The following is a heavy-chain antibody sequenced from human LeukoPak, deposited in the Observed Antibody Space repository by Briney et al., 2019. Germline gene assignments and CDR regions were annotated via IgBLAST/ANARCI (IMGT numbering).Heavy chain of an antibody. J-gene: IGHJ4*02. Sequence: GGSLRLSCTASGITLSNYRMHWVRQAPGKGLVAVSRIDSDGSNIVYADSVKGRFTISRDNAKNTMYLEMESLRAEDTAVYDCATGGGSGYWGQGTLVTVSS. D-gene: IGHD3-10*01. V-gene: IGHV3-74*01. CDR1: GITLSNYR. CDR3: ATGGGSGY. CDR2: IDSDGSNI.